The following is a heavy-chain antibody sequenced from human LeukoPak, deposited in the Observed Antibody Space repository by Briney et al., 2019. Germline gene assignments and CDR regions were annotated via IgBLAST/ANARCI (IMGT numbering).Heavy chain of an antibody. CDR2: ISGSGVGT. J-gene: IGHJ4*02. CDR1: GFTFSSYG. D-gene: IGHD5-18*01. V-gene: IGHV3-23*01. Sequence: GGSLRLSCAASGFTFSSYGMSWLRQAPGKGLEWVSAISGSGVGTYYADSVKGRFTISRDNSKNTLYLQMNSLRAEDTAVYYCAKRVYSYADPFDYWGQGTLVTVSS. CDR3: AKRVYSYADPFDY.